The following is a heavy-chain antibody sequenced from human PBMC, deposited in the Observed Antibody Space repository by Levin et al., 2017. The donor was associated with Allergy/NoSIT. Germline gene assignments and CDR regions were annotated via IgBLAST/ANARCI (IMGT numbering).Heavy chain of an antibody. J-gene: IGHJ3*02. V-gene: IGHV3-23*01. CDR2: ISAGGDNT. Sequence: QTGGSLRLSCAASGFTFNAYGMNWVRQAAGKGLEWVSAISAGGDNTYYAESVKGRFTISRDNSKNTLYVQMNSLRAEDTAVYYCAKEGGHMQPFDIWGQGTMVTVSS. CDR1: GFTFNAYG. CDR3: AKEGGHMQPFDI. D-gene: IGHD6-13*01.